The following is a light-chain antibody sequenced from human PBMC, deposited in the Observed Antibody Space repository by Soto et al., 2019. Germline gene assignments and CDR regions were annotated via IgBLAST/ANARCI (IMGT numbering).Light chain of an antibody. CDR1: SSDVGYYNL. Sequence: QSVLTQPASVPGSPGQSITISCTGTSSDVGYYNLVSWYRQYPGKAPKLILYEGSERPSGVSNRFSGSKSGNTASLTISGLQPDYEADYYCCSYAGSQTYVFGAGTKVTVL. V-gene: IGLV2-23*01. CDR2: EGS. J-gene: IGLJ1*01. CDR3: CSYAGSQTYV.